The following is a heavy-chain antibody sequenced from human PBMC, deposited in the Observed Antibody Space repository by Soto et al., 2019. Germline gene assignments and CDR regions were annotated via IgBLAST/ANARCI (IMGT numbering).Heavy chain of an antibody. D-gene: IGHD1-26*01. J-gene: IGHJ6*02. Sequence: ASVKFSCRAFGFSFSDYFMPWVLQAPGHGLGWIGIINPSVXSRNSAQKLKGVVTITSATSTXTDYKDLGSLRDEDPAGYYCASTFPPGVREVAVPAYYYYGMDGWGQRDTVT. CDR3: ASTFPPGVREVAVPAYYYYGMDG. V-gene: IGHV1-46*04. CDR1: GFSFSDYF. CDR2: INPSVXSR.